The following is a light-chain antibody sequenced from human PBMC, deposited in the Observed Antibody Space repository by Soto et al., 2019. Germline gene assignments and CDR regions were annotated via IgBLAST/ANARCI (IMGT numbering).Light chain of an antibody. CDR3: QQYGSSLFT. V-gene: IGKV3-20*01. CDR2: GTS. Sequence: VISESPAAVSVSPRERATLSCRASQSVGSNLAWYQQKSGQAPRLLIYGTSIRASGVPERFSGGGSGTDFTLTITRLEPEDFAVYYCQQYGSSLFTFGPGTKVDI. J-gene: IGKJ3*01. CDR1: QSVGSN.